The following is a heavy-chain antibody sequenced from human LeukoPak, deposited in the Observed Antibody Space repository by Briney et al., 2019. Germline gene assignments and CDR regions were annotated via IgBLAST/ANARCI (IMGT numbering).Heavy chain of an antibody. CDR2: IYSGGST. CDR1: GFTVSSNY. J-gene: IGHJ4*02. D-gene: IGHD3-22*01. CDR3: ASAFYYYDSSGDY. V-gene: IGHV3-53*05. Sequence: GGSLRLSCAASGFTVSSNYMSWVRQAPGKGLEWVSVIYSGGSTYYADSVKGRFTISRDNSKNTLYLQMNSLRAEDTAVYFCASAFYYYDSSGDYWGQGTLVTVSS.